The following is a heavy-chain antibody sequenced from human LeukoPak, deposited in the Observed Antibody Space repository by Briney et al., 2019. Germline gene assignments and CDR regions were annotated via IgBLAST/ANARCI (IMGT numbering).Heavy chain of an antibody. CDR1: GGSISGYY. D-gene: IGHD5-24*01. CDR2: IYYSGST. V-gene: IGHV4-59*01. CDR3: ARTSAAGWYYYMDV. J-gene: IGHJ6*03. Sequence: SETLSLTCTASGGSISGYYGSWLRQPPGKGLEWIGYIYYSGSTNYNPSLKSRVTISVDTSKNRFSLRLSSVTAADTAVYYCARTSAAGWYYYMDVWGKGTTVTVSS.